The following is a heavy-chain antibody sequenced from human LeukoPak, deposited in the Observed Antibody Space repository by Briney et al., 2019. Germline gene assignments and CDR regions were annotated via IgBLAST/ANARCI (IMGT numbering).Heavy chain of an antibody. CDR1: GYTFTNNY. CDR3: ARAVGIVVVVVATLDY. J-gene: IGHJ4*02. D-gene: IGHD2-15*01. Sequence: ASVKVSCKASGYTFTNNYMHWVRQAPGQGLEWMGIINPSGGSTNYAQKFHGRVTMTRDTSTSTVYMELSSLRSEDTAVYYCARAVGIVVVVVATLDYWGQGTLVTVSS. V-gene: IGHV1-46*01. CDR2: INPSGGST.